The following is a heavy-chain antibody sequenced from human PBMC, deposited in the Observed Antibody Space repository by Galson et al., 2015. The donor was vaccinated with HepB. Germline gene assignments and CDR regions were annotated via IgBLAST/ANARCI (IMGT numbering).Heavy chain of an antibody. CDR1: GGTFSSYA. CDR3: ARGQQPEGYYYYMDV. V-gene: IGHV1-69*13. J-gene: IGHJ6*03. D-gene: IGHD6-13*01. CDR2: IIPIFGTA. Sequence: SVKVSCKASGGTFSSYAISWVRQAPGQGLEWMGGIIPIFGTANYAQKFQGRVTITADESTSTAYMELSSLRSEDTAVYYCARGQQPEGYYYYMDVWGKGTTVTVSS.